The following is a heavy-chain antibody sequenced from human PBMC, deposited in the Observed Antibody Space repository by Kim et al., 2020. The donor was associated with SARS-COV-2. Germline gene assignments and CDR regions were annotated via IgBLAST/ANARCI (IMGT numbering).Heavy chain of an antibody. CDR2: IYTSGST. Sequence: SETLSLTCTVSGGSISSGSYYWSWIRQPAGKGLEWIWRIYTSGSTNYNPSLKRRVTISVDTSKNQFSLKLSSVTAADTAGYYCARDLFVYSSGWYVYYDMDVWGQGATVTVSS. V-gene: IGHV4-61*02. J-gene: IGHJ6*02. CDR3: ARDLFVYSSGWYVYYDMDV. D-gene: IGHD6-19*01. CDR1: GGSISSGSYY.